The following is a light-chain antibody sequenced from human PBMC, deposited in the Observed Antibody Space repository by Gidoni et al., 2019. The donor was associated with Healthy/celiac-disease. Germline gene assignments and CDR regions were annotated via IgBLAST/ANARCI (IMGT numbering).Light chain of an antibody. CDR3: QQRSDWPMYT. V-gene: IGKV3-11*01. CDR1: QSGSSS. CDR2: DAS. J-gene: IGKJ2*01. Sequence: EIVLTQSPAPLSFSPGERATPSRRASQSGSSSLPWYQQKPGQAPRLLIYDASNRAAGIPARFSGSGSGTDFTLTISSLEPEDFAVYYYQQRSDWPMYTFXHXTKLEIK.